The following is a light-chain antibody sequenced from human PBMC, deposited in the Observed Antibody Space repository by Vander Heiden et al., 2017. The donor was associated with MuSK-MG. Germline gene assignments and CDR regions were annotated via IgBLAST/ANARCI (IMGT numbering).Light chain of an antibody. J-gene: IGKJ1*01. CDR3: QHRSNWPAWT. CDR2: DAS. V-gene: IGKV3-11*01. Sequence: EIVFTQSPATLSLSPGERATLSCRASQSVSSYLAWYQQKPGQAPRLLIYDASNRATGIPARFSGSGYGTDFTLTISIRDPEDFAVYYCQHRSNWPAWTFGQGTKVXIK. CDR1: QSVSSY.